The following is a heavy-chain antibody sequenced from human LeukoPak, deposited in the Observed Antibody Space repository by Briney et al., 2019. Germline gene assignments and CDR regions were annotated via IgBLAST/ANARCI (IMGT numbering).Heavy chain of an antibody. V-gene: IGHV1-3*04. D-gene: IGHD3-22*01. CDR3: ASVPLDDASGHYYPH. Sequence: GASVKVSCKTSGYTFTNYGMHWVRQAPRQSPEWMGWINTGKGNSKSSQKFQDRVTLTRDTSASTAYMELNSLSSEDTAVYYCASVPLDDASGHYYPHWGQGTLVTVSS. J-gene: IGHJ1*01. CDR2: INTGKGNS. CDR1: GYTFTNYG.